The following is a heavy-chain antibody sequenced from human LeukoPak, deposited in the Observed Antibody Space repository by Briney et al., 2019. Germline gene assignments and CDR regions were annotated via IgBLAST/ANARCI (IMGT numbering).Heavy chain of an antibody. J-gene: IGHJ4*02. CDR2: ISGSGGST. Sequence: SGGSLRLSCAASGFTVSSNYMSWVRQAPGKGLEWVSAISGSGGSTYYADSVKGRFTISRDNSKNTLYLQMNSLRAEDTAVYYCANQAPDSNDYWGQGTLVTVSS. D-gene: IGHD3-22*01. CDR1: GFTVSSNY. V-gene: IGHV3-23*01. CDR3: ANQAPDSNDY.